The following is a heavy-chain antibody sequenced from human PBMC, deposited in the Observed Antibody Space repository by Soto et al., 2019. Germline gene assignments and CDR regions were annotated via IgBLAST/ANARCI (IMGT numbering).Heavy chain of an antibody. CDR3: ARDGASYYENAFDI. V-gene: IGHV3-64*01. J-gene: IGHJ3*02. CDR2: ISSNGGST. D-gene: IGHD1-26*01. CDR1: GFTFSSYA. Sequence: EVQLVESGGGLVQPGGSLRLSCAASGFTFSSYAMHWVRQAPGKGLAYVSAISSNGGSTYYANSVKGRFTISRDNSKNTLYLQMGSLRAEDMAVYYCARDGASYYENAFDIWGQGTMVTVSS.